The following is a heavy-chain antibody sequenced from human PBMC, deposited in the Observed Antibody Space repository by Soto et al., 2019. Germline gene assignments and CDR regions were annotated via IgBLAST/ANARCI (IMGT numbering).Heavy chain of an antibody. J-gene: IGHJ4*02. D-gene: IGHD3-22*01. V-gene: IGHV3-23*01. CDR2: ISGSGDST. Sequence: PGGSLRLSCAASGFTFSSYAMSWVRQAPGKGLEWVSAISGSGDSTYYADSVKGRFTISRDNSKNTLYLQMNSLRAEDTAVYYCAKTLYYYDSSGYQWGQGTLVTVSS. CDR3: AKTLYYYDSSGYQ. CDR1: GFTFSSYA.